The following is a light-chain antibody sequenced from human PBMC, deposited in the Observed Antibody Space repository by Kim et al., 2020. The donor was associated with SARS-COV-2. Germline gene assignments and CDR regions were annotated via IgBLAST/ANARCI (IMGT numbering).Light chain of an antibody. V-gene: IGLV2-14*04. Sequence: GQSITISCTGTSSDVGGYNFLSWYQQHPGKAPRLIIYDVSKRPSGVSDRCSGSKSGNTASLTSSGLQAEDEADYYCCSYTISTWVFGGGTQLTVL. CDR2: DVS. CDR3: CSYTISTWV. CDR1: SSDVGGYNF. J-gene: IGLJ3*02.